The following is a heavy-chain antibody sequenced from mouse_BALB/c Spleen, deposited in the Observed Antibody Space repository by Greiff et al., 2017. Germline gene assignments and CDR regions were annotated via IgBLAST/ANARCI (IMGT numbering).Heavy chain of an antibody. J-gene: IGHJ4*01. CDR1: GFTFSSYG. V-gene: IGHV5-6*02. D-gene: IGHD4-1*02. CDR3: ARRQLVQDYAMDY. CDR2: ISSGGSYT. Sequence: EVMLVESGGDLVKPGGSLKLSCAASGFTFSSYGMSWVRQTPDKRLEWVATISSGGSYTYYPDSVKGRFTISRDNAKNTLYLQMSSLKSEDTAMYYCARRQLVQDYAMDYWGQGTSVTVSS.